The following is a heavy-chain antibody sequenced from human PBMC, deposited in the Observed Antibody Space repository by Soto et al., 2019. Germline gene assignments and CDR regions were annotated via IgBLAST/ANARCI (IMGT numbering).Heavy chain of an antibody. Sequence: QVQLVQSGAEVKKPGASVKVSCKASGYTFTSYGISWVRQAPGQGLEWMGWISAYNGNTNYAQKLLGRVTMTTQTSTSSACMELRSLRSDDTAAYYCARVYGDYGGDFDYWGQGTLVTVSS. CDR3: ARVYGDYGGDFDY. V-gene: IGHV1-18*01. J-gene: IGHJ4*02. CDR1: GYTFTSYG. D-gene: IGHD4-17*01. CDR2: ISAYNGNT.